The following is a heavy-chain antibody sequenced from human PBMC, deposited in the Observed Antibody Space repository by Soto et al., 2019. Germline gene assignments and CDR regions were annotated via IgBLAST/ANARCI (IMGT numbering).Heavy chain of an antibody. CDR2: IYYSGST. D-gene: IGHD1-26*01. V-gene: IGHV4-59*01. CDR1: GGSISSYY. Sequence: SETLSLTCSVSGGSISSYYWSWIRQPPGKGLEWIGYIYYSGSTNYNPSLKSRVTISVDTSKNQLSLKLSSVTAADTAVYYCARGVVGAMFDYWGQGTLVTVSS. J-gene: IGHJ4*02. CDR3: ARGVVGAMFDY.